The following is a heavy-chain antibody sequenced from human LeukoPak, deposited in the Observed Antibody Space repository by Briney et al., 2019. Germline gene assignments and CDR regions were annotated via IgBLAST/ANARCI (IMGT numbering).Heavy chain of an antibody. J-gene: IGHJ4*02. CDR3: TTGRSC. CDR2: IKSKTDGGKT. CDR1: GFTFSNAL. D-gene: IGHD2-15*01. V-gene: IGHV3-15*01. Sequence: GGSLRLSCAASGFTFSNALMSWGRPAPGKGLEWVGRIKSKTDGGKTEYAQPVKGRLIISRDDSKHRLYMRRNSAQTEDPAVYYCTTGRSCWGQGTLVTVSS.